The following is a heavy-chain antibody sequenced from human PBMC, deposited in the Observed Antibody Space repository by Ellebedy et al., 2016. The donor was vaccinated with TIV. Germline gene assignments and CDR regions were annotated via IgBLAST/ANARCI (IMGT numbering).Heavy chain of an antibody. CDR2: IYHSGST. V-gene: IGHV4-38-2*02. CDR1: GYSISSGYY. CDR3: AREPGGAAYYYYGMDV. D-gene: IGHD1-26*01. J-gene: IGHJ6*02. Sequence: SETLSLTCTVSGYSISSGYYWGWIRQPPGKGLEWIGSIYHSGSTNYNPSLKSRVTISVDTSKNQFSLKLSSVTAADTAVYYCAREPGGAAYYYYGMDVWGQGTTVTVSS.